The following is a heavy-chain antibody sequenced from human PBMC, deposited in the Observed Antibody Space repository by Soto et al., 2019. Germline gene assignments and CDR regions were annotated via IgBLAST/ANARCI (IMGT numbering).Heavy chain of an antibody. Sequence: SETLSLTCTVSGGSISSSSYYWGWFRQPPGKGLEWIGSIYYSGSTYYNPSLKSRVTISVDTSKNQFSLKLSSVTAADTAVYYCAKLITRGRWFGELPYYYYYGMDVWGQGTTVTVSS. CDR1: GGSISSSSYY. J-gene: IGHJ6*02. V-gene: IGHV4-39*01. CDR2: IYYSGST. CDR3: AKLITRGRWFGELPYYYYYGMDV. D-gene: IGHD3-10*01.